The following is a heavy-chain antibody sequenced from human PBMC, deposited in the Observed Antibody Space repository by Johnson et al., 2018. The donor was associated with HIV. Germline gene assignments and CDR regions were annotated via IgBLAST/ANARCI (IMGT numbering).Heavy chain of an antibody. V-gene: IGHV3-66*01. Sequence: VQLVESGGGLVQPGGSLRLSCAASGFTVSTNDINWVRQAPGKGLEWVAIIYSGDSTYYADSLEGRFTISRDKSKNTVYLQMNSLRAEDTAVYYCARDGRKLTYYYDSSGYDDAFDIWGQGTMVTVSS. D-gene: IGHD3-22*01. CDR3: ARDGRKLTYYYDSSGYDDAFDI. J-gene: IGHJ3*02. CDR2: IYSGDST. CDR1: GFTVSTND.